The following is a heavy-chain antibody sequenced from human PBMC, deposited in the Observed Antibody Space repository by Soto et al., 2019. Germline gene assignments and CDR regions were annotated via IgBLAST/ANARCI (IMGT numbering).Heavy chain of an antibody. V-gene: IGHV4-39*01. J-gene: IGHJ4*02. D-gene: IGHD6-13*01. CDR1: GGSISSSSYY. CDR2: IYYSGST. CDR3: ARRGIAAAPDY. Sequence: SETLSLTCTVSGGSISSSSYYWGWIRQPPGKGLEWIGSIYYSGSTYYNPSLKSRVTISVDTSKNQFSLKLSSVTAADTAVYYCARRGIAAAPDYWGKGTLATVSS.